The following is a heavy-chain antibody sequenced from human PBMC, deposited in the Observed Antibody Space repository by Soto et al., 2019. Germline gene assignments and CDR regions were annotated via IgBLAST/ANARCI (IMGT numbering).Heavy chain of an antibody. CDR3: AKDVEWSLDF. J-gene: IGHJ4*02. Sequence: PGGSLRLSCAASGFTFGSYWMNWVRQTPGRGMEWVAKISEDGRDKYFADSVMGRFTISRDNAKNSVFLQMDSLTAEDTAIYYCAKDVEWSLDFWGQGALVTVSS. D-gene: IGHD3-3*01. CDR1: GFTFGSYW. CDR2: ISEDGRDK. V-gene: IGHV3-7*03.